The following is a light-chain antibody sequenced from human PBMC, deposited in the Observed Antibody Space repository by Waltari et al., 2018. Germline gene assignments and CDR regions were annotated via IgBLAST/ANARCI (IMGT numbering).Light chain of an antibody. V-gene: IGLV2-23*02. CDR1: SSDFGSYNL. J-gene: IGLJ2*01. Sequence: QSALTQPASVSGSPGQSITISCTGASSDFGSYNLVSWYQQHPGKAPKVMIYEVTKRPSGVSDLVSGSRSGNTASLTISGLQPEDEADYYCCSYAGSGTLDVVFGGGTKLTVL. CDR3: CSYAGSGTLDVV. CDR2: EVT.